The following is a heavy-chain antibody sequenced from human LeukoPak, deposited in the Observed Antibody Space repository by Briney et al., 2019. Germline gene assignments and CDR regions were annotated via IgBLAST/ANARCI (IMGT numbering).Heavy chain of an antibody. D-gene: IGHD6-19*01. J-gene: IGHJ4*02. CDR3: ARGGWYYFDY. CDR2: INSSGGTT. V-gene: IGHV1-46*01. CDR1: VYTFTNFG. Sequence: GASVKVSFKASVYTFTNFGISWVRQAPGQGLEWMGMINSSGGTTSYAQKFQGRVTMTRDTSTSTVYMELSSLRSEDTAVYYCARGGWYYFDYWGQGTLVTVSS.